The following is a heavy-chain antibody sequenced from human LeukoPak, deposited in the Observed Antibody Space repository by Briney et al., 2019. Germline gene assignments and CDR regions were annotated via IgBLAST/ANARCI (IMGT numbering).Heavy chain of an antibody. CDR3: ARGRPPHDYGTLFDY. CDR1: GGAITGYY. Sequence: SETLSLTCTVSGGAITGYYSSWIRQPPGKGLEWIGYIYYSGSTNYNPSLKSRVTMSVDTSKKQFSLKLSSVTAADTAVYYCARGRPPHDYGTLFDYWGQGTLVTVSS. V-gene: IGHV4-59*01. D-gene: IGHD4-17*01. J-gene: IGHJ4*02. CDR2: IYYSGST.